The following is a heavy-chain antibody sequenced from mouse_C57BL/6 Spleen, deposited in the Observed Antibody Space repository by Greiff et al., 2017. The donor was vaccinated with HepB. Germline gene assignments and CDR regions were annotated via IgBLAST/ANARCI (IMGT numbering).Heavy chain of an antibody. CDR2: ISGGGGNT. Sequence: EVQLVESGGGLVKPGGSLKLSCAASGFTFSSYTMSWVRQTPEKRLEWVATISGGGGNTYYPDSVKGRFTISRDNAKNTLYLQMSSLRSEDTALYYCARSYGYDYWGQGTTLTVSS. D-gene: IGHD2-2*01. J-gene: IGHJ2*01. CDR1: GFTFSSYT. CDR3: ARSYGYDY. V-gene: IGHV5-9*01.